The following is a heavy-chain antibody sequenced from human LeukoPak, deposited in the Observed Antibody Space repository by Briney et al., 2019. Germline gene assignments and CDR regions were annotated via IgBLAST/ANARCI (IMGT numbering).Heavy chain of an antibody. CDR3: ARGAAGTVPFDY. V-gene: IGHV4-59*08. CDR1: GGSISSYY. CDR2: THYSGST. J-gene: IGHJ4*02. Sequence: SETLSLTCAVSGGSISSYYWSWIRQPPGKGLEWIGYTHYSGSTDYNPSLKTRVTISVDTSKDQFSLKLSSVTAADTAVYYCARGAAGTVPFDYWGQGTLVTVSS. D-gene: IGHD6-13*01.